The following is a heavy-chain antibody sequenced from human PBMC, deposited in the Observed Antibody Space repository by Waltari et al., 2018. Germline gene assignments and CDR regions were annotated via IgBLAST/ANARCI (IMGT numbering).Heavy chain of an antibody. J-gene: IGHJ6*02. V-gene: IGHV3-7*01. CDR2: IKQDGSQT. D-gene: IGHD2-2*01. CDR3: ARLGYCSSANCFYGMDV. CDR1: GFTFSSYW. Sequence: EVQVVESGGGLVQPGGSLRLSCAASGFTFSSYWMSWVRQAPGRGLDWLAKIKQDGSQTYYVDSGKGRFTSTRDNAKNSLFLQMNSLRADDTAVYYCARLGYCSSANCFYGMDVWGQGTTVTVSS.